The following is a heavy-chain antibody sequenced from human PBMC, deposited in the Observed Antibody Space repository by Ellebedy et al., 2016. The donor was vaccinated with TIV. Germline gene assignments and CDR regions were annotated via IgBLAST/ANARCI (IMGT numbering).Heavy chain of an antibody. V-gene: IGHV3-64*02. D-gene: IGHD6-13*01. CDR1: GFTFSFTT. CDR3: ATGRGRAASGFIYYGMDV. CDR2: IGNEGDRT. Sequence: GGSLRLXXAASGFTFSFTTMHWARQAPGKGLEHVATIGNEGDRTFYVDSVKGRFKISRDNSKKTVFLEMSGLRTEDTAVYYCATGRGRAASGFIYYGMDVWGQGTTVTVSS. J-gene: IGHJ6*02.